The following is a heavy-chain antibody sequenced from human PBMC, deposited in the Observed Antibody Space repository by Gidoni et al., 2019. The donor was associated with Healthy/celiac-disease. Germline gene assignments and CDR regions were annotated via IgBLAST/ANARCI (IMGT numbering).Heavy chain of an antibody. CDR2: ISSSSSYI. Sequence: EVQLVESGGGLVKPGGSLRLSCAASGFTFSSYSMNWVRQAPGKGLEWVSSISSSSSYIYYADSVKGRFTISRDNAKNSLYLQMNSLRAEDTAVYYCARAVGAPDFWSGYYTEDAFDIWGQGTMVTVSS. CDR3: ARAVGAPDFWSGYYTEDAFDI. CDR1: GFTFSSYS. J-gene: IGHJ3*02. V-gene: IGHV3-21*01. D-gene: IGHD3-3*01.